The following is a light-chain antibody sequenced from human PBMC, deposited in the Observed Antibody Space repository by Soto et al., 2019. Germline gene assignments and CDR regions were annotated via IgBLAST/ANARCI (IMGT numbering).Light chain of an antibody. CDR1: QGIRND. V-gene: IGKV1-17*01. Sequence: DIQMTQSPSSLSESVGDRVTITCRASQGIRNDLGGYQQKPGIAPKRLIYAASTLQRGVQSRFNDSGSGTEFTLTISSLQPEDFGTYRGLQHNSYSWTFGQGTKVESK. CDR3: LQHNSYSWT. J-gene: IGKJ1*01. CDR2: AAS.